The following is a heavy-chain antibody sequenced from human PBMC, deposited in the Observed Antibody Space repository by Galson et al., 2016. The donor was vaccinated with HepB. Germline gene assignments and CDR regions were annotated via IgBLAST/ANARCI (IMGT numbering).Heavy chain of an antibody. J-gene: IGHJ4*02. Sequence: SVKVSCKASGYSFTDYHVYWVRQAPGQGLEWMGWIDPNGGGTIYAQKFLGRVTMTRDTSTSTAYMELGGLTSDDTAVYYCARPINRVGAGYWGQGTLVTVSS. CDR2: IDPNGGGT. V-gene: IGHV1-2*02. D-gene: IGHD4/OR15-4a*01. CDR3: ARPINRVGAGY. CDR1: GYSFTDYH.